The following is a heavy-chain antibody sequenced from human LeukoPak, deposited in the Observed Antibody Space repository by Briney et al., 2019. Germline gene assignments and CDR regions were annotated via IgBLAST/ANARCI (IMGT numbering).Heavy chain of an antibody. D-gene: IGHD2-21*02. CDR2: IRSKTHAGTT. Sequence: PGRSLRLSCTASGFTFGDYSMSWVRRTPGKGLEWVGFIRSKTHAGTTEYAASVKGRFTISRDDSKSIAYLQMNSLTTEDTGVYYCLRGCGGNCFYFNFWGQGTLVTVSS. V-gene: IGHV3-49*04. CDR3: LRGCGGNCFYFNF. CDR1: GFTFGDYS. J-gene: IGHJ4*02.